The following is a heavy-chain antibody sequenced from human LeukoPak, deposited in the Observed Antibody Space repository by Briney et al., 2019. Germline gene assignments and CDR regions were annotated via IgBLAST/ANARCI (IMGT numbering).Heavy chain of an antibody. J-gene: IGHJ4*02. D-gene: IGHD3-22*01. CDR1: GGSISSGSYY. CDR3: ARGAPYYYDSSGYLFDY. V-gene: IGHV4-61*10. Sequence: PSQTLSLTCTVSGGSISSGSYYWSWIRQPAGKGLEWIGYIYYSGSTNYNPSLKSRVTISVDTSKNQFSLKLSSVTAADTAVYYCARGAPYYYDSSGYLFDYWGQGTLVTVSS. CDR2: IYYSGST.